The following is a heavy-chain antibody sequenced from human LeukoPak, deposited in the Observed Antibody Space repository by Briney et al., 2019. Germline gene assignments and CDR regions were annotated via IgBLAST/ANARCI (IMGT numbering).Heavy chain of an antibody. CDR1: GGSISSSNW. J-gene: IGHJ5*02. D-gene: IGHD6-6*01. CDR3: ARESARRNDWFDP. CDR2: IYYSGST. Sequence: PSGTLSLTCAVSGGSISSSNWWSWVRQPPGKGLEWIGYIYYSGSTSYNPSLKSRVTISVDTSKNQFSLKLSSVTAADTAVYYCARESARRNDWFDPWGQGTLVTVSS. V-gene: IGHV4-4*02.